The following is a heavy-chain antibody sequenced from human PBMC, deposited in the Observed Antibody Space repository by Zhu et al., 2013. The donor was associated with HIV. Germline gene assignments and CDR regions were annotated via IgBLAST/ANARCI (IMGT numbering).Heavy chain of an antibody. CDR3: AKDSIAVAGTDY. D-gene: IGHD6-19*01. Sequence: EVQLVESGGGLTQPGGSLRLSCAASGFTVSSNYMSWVRQAPGKGLEWVSVIYSGGTTYYADSVKGRFTISRDTSKNTLYLQMNSLRAEDTAVYYCAKDSIAVAGTDYWGQGNPGHRLL. V-gene: IGHV3-53*01. CDR2: IYSGGTT. J-gene: IGHJ4*02. CDR1: GFTVSSNY.